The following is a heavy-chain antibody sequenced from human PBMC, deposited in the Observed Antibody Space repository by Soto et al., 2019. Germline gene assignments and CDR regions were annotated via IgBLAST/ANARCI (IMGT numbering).Heavy chain of an antibody. Sequence: SETLSLTCTVSGGSISSSSYYWGWIRQPPGKGLEWIGSIYYSGSTYYNPSLKSRVTISVDTSKNQFSLKLSFVTAADTAVYYCASRDGYNYNYYYGMDVWGQGTTVTVSS. J-gene: IGHJ6*02. D-gene: IGHD5-12*01. V-gene: IGHV4-39*01. CDR1: GGSISSSSYY. CDR2: IYYSGST. CDR3: ASRDGYNYNYYYGMDV.